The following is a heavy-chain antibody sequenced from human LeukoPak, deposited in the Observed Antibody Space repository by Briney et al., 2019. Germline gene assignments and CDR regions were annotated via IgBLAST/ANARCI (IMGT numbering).Heavy chain of an antibody. CDR2: IWYDGSNK. Sequence: TGGSLRLSCAASGFIFSSYGMHWVRQAPGKGLEWVAVIWYDGSNKYYADSVKGRFTISRDNSKNTLYLQMNSLRAEDTAVYYCARDRTPQYYDSSGYYDFDAFDIWGQGTMVTVSS. V-gene: IGHV3-33*08. D-gene: IGHD3-22*01. CDR1: GFIFSSYG. J-gene: IGHJ3*02. CDR3: ARDRTPQYYDSSGYYDFDAFDI.